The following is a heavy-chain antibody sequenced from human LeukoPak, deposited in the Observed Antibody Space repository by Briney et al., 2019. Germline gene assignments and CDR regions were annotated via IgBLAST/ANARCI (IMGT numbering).Heavy chain of an antibody. V-gene: IGHV3-23*01. CDR2: ISGSGGST. D-gene: IGHD3-22*01. CDR3: AKRYDSSGPFDY. Sequence: GGSLRLSCAASGFTFSDYYMSWVRQAPGKGLEWVSAISGSGGSTYYADSVKGRFTISRDNSKNTLYLQMNSLRAEDTAVYYCAKRYDSSGPFDYWGQGTLVTVSS. J-gene: IGHJ4*02. CDR1: GFTFSDYY.